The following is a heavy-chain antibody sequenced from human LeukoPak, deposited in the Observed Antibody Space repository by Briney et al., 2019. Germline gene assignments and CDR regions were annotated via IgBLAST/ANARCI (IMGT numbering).Heavy chain of an antibody. D-gene: IGHD3-22*01. V-gene: IGHV1-46*01. J-gene: IGHJ4*02. Sequence: GASVKVSCKASGYTFTSYCMHWVRQAPGQGLEWMGIINPSGGSTSYAQKFQGRVTMTRDTSTSTVYMELSSLRSEDTAVYYCARDRDNYYDSSGFNYFDYWGQGTLVTVSS. CDR2: INPSGGST. CDR1: GYTFTSYC. CDR3: ARDRDNYYDSSGFNYFDY.